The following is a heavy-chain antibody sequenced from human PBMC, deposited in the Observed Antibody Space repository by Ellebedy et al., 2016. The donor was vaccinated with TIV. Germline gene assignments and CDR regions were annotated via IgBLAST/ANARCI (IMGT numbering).Heavy chain of an antibody. CDR1: GGTFSSYA. V-gene: IGHV1-69*06. D-gene: IGHD3-10*01. CDR2: IIPIFGTA. J-gene: IGHJ1*01. Sequence: SVKVSXXASGGTFSSYAISWVRQAPGQGLEWMGGIIPIFGTANYAQKFQGRVTITADKSTSTAYMELSSLRSEDTAVYYCARDRFHGSGSYYRLGPNFQHWGQGTLVTVSS. CDR3: ARDRFHGSGSYYRLGPNFQH.